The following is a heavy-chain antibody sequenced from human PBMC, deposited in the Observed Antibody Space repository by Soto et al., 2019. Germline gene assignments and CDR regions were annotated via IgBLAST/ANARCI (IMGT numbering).Heavy chain of an antibody. Sequence: KQSQTLSLTCAVYGGSFSGYYWSWIRQPPGKGLEWIGEINHSGSTNYNPSLKSRVTISVDTSKNQFSLKLSSVTAADTAVYYCARALYSSSWYRGDYYYYMDVWGKGTTVTVSS. CDR3: ARALYSSSWYRGDYYYYMDV. CDR1: GGSFSGYY. CDR2: INHSGST. J-gene: IGHJ6*03. D-gene: IGHD6-13*01. V-gene: IGHV4-34*01.